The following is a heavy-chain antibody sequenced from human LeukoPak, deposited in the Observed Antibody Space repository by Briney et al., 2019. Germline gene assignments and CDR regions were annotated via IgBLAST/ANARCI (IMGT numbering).Heavy chain of an antibody. CDR2: INPNSGGT. CDR1: GDTFTGYY. J-gene: IGHJ4*02. Sequence: ASVKVSCKASGDTFTGYYMHWVRQAPGQGLEWMGRINPNSGGTNYAQKFQGRVTMTRDTSTSTVYMELSSLRSEDTAVYYCAGGPSPYMVRGVIGSDYWGQGTLVTVSS. CDR3: AGGPSPYMVRGVIGSDY. V-gene: IGHV1-2*06. D-gene: IGHD3-10*01.